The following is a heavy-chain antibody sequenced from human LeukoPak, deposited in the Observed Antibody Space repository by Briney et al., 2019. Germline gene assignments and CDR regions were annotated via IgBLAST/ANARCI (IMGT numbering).Heavy chain of an antibody. J-gene: IGHJ5*02. CDR2: IRDRAKSYAT. D-gene: IGHD1-1*01. CDR1: GFTFGGSA. V-gene: IGHV3-73*01. Sequence: GGSLRLSCEASGFTFGGSAIHWVRQASGQGLEWVGRIRDRAKSYATAYAAPVKGRFTISRDDSKNTAYLQMNSLKTEDTAVYYCTRPNEGNWFDPWGQGTLVTVSS. CDR3: TRPNEGNWFDP.